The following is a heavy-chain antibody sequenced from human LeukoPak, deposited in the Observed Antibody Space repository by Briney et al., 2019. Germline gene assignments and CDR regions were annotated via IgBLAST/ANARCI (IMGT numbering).Heavy chain of an antibody. D-gene: IGHD3-22*01. CDR2: IYYSGST. CDR3: ARTEGYYDSSGYYGPRYYYYMDV. CDR1: GGSISSYY. V-gene: IGHV4-59*01. J-gene: IGHJ6*03. Sequence: SETLSLTCTVSGGSISSYYWSWIRQPPGKGLEWIGYIYYSGSTNYNPSLKSRVTISVDTSKNQFSLKLSSVPAADTAVYYCARTEGYYDSSGYYGPRYYYYMDVWGKGTTVTVSS.